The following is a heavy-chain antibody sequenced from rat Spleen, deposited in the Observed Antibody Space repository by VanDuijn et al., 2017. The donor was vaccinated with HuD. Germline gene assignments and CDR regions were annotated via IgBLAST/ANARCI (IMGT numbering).Heavy chain of an antibody. CDR1: GFTFSDYG. CDR3: TRHGGLRNWFAY. J-gene: IGHJ3*01. CDR2: ISYDGDNT. Sequence: EVQLVESGGGLVQPGRSMKLSCSASGFTFSDYGMAWVFQAPTKGLEWVASISYDGDNTYYRDSVKGRFTISRDNAENTQYLQMDSLRSEDTATYYCTRHGGLRNWFAYWGQGTLVTVSS. V-gene: IGHV5S13*01. D-gene: IGHD1-11*01.